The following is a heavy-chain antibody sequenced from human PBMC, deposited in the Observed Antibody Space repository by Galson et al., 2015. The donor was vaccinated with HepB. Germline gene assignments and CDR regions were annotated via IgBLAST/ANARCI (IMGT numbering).Heavy chain of an antibody. CDR1: GFRFSSYA. Sequence: SLRLSCAASGFRFSSYAMSWVRQAPGKGLEWVSAISSSGSGTYNADSVKGRLTISRDNSKDTVYLQMNSLRDEDTAVYYCASDCDGSGSFYNMLGYWGQGTMVTVSS. D-gene: IGHD3-10*01. CDR3: ASDCDGSGSFYNMLGY. J-gene: IGHJ4*02. CDR2: ISSSGSGT. V-gene: IGHV3-23*01.